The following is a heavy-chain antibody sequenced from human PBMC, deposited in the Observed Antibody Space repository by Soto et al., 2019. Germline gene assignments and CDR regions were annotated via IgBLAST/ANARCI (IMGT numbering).Heavy chain of an antibody. J-gene: IGHJ4*02. CDR1: GDTFNFYT. CDR3: ATSFGSGYRAFDY. CDR2: IIPYLSVS. Sequence: QVQLVQSGAEVKKPGSSLRVSCKASGDTFNFYTINWVWQAPGLGLEWLGRIIPYLSVSNYAQKFQGRVTITADKSTNTAYMEVMSLRSEDTAMYYCATSFGSGYRAFDYWGQGALVTVSS. V-gene: IGHV1-69*02. D-gene: IGHD3-10*01.